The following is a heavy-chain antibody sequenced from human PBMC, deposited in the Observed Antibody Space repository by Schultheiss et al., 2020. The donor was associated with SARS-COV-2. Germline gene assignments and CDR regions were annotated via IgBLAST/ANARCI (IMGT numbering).Heavy chain of an antibody. V-gene: IGHV4-4*07. D-gene: IGHD1-20*01. Sequence: SETLSLTCAVYGGSFSGYYWSWIRQPAGKGLEYIGRIYNTGSTNYNPSLKSRVTMSVDTSKNQFSLKLSSVTAADTAVYYCARDLTGIAHWGQGTLVTVSS. CDR1: GGSFSGYY. CDR3: ARDLTGIAH. J-gene: IGHJ4*02. CDR2: IYNTGST.